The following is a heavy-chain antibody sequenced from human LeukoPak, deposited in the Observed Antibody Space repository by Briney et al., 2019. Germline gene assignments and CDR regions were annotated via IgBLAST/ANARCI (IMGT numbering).Heavy chain of an antibody. CDR2: INPSGGST. CDR3: ARELRTGTTAGKYYYYGMDV. V-gene: IGHV1-46*01. J-gene: IGHJ6*02. Sequence: ASVKVSCKASGYTFTSYHMHWVRQAPGQGLEWMGIINPSGGSTSYAQKFQGRVTMTRDTSTSTVYMELSSLRSEDTAVYYCARELRTGTTAGKYYYYGMDVWGQGTTVTVSS. CDR1: GYTFTSYH. D-gene: IGHD1-1*01.